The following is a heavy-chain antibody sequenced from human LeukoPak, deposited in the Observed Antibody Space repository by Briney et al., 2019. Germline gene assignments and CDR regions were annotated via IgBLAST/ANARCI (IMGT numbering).Heavy chain of an antibody. J-gene: IGHJ1*01. CDR2: ISGSGGST. D-gene: IGHD2-2*02. CDR3: AKYCSSTSCYISHFQH. V-gene: IGHV3-23*01. CDR1: GFTFSSYA. Sequence: GGSLRLSCAASGFTFSSYAMSWVRQAPGKGLEWLSAISGSGGSTYYADSVKGRFTISRDNSKNTLYLQMNSLRAEDTAVYYCAKYCSSTSCYISHFQHGGQGTLVTVSS.